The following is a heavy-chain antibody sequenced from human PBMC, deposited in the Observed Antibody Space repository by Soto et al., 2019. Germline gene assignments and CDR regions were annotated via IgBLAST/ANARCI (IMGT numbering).Heavy chain of an antibody. D-gene: IGHD4-17*01. CDR3: ARGSGDYGDSYYYYYGMDV. Sequence: QVQLVQSGAEVKKPGSSVKVSCKASGGTFSSYAISWVRQAPGQGLEWMGGIIPIFGTANYAQKFQGRVTITADESTSTAYMELSSLRSEDMAVYYCARGSGDYGDSYYYYYGMDVWGQGTTVTVSS. CDR1: GGTFSSYA. CDR2: IIPIFGTA. J-gene: IGHJ6*02. V-gene: IGHV1-69*01.